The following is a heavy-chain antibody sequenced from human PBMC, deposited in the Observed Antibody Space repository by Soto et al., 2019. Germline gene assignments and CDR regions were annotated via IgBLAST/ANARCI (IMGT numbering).Heavy chain of an antibody. CDR3: TRDSYYDVLTGYPALNYFDY. D-gene: IGHD3-9*01. CDR2: IYSGGTT. J-gene: IGHJ4*02. CDR1: GFTFSDHY. V-gene: IGHV3-66*01. Sequence: PGGSLRLSCAASGFTFSDHYMDWVRQAPGKGLEWVAVIYSGGTTYYADSVKGRFTISRDNSKNTLYLQMNSLRAEDTAVYYCTRDSYYDVLTGYPALNYFDYWGQGTLVTVSS.